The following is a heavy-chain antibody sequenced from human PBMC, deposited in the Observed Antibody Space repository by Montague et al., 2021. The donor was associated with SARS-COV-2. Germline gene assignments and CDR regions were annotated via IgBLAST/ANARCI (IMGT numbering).Heavy chain of an antibody. D-gene: IGHD3-16*01. CDR3: ATHYDPVWGYYGMDV. Sequence: SLRLSCAASGFTFDDYAMHWVRQAPGKGLEWVSGISWNSGSIGYADSVKGRFTISRDNAKNSLYLQMNSLRAEDTALYYCATHYDPVWGYYGMDVWGQGTTVTVSS. V-gene: IGHV3-9*01. CDR2: ISWNSGSI. CDR1: GFTFDDYA. J-gene: IGHJ6*02.